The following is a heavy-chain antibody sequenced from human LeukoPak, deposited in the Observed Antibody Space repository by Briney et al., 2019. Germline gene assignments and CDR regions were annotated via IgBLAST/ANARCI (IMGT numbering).Heavy chain of an antibody. J-gene: IGHJ4*02. D-gene: IGHD3-9*01. V-gene: IGHV1-69*06. CDR2: IVPIFGTA. Sequence: SVKVSCKASGGTFSSYAISWVRQAPGQGLEWMGGIVPIFGTANYAQKFQGRVTITADKSTSTAYMELSSLRSEDTAVYYCARSYYDILTGYLSPYYFDYWGQGTLVTVSS. CDR3: ARSYYDILTGYLSPYYFDY. CDR1: GGTFSSYA.